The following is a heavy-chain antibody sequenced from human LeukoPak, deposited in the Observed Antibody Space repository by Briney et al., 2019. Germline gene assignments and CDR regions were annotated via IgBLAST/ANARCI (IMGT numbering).Heavy chain of an antibody. CDR2: IYSSGST. CDR3: ARYYCSGTCYHFDY. V-gene: IGHV4-59*08. Sequence: SETLSLTCTVSGGSISGYYWRWIRQPPGKGLEWIGYIYSSGSTKYSPSLKSRVTMSVDTSKNQFSLKLTSVTAADTAVYYCARYYCSGTCYHFDYWGQGTLVTVSS. D-gene: IGHD2-2*01. J-gene: IGHJ4*02. CDR1: GGSISGYY.